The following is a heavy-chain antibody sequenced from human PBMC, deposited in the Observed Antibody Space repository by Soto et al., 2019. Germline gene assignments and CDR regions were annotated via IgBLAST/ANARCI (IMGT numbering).Heavy chain of an antibody. Sequence: PGGSLRLSCAASGFTFSSYAMSWVRQAPGKGLEWVSAISGSGGSTYYADSVKGRFTISRDNSKNTLYLQMNSLRAEDAAVYYCAKGSRYYYYGMDVWGQGTTVTVSS. CDR2: ISGSGGST. D-gene: IGHD1-26*01. V-gene: IGHV3-23*01. J-gene: IGHJ6*02. CDR3: AKGSRYYYYGMDV. CDR1: GFTFSSYA.